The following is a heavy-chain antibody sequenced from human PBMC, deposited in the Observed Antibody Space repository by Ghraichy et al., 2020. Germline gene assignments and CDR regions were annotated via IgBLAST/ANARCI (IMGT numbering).Heavy chain of an antibody. CDR2: FYYSGST. D-gene: IGHD2/OR15-2a*01. J-gene: IGHJ4*02. CDR1: GGSITSSIYY. Sequence: SETLSLTCTVSGGSITSSIYYWGWTRQPPGKGLEWIGSFYYSGSTFYSPSLKSRVTISVDTSKNQFSLNLNSVTPTDTAVYYCASAPYTQAAFDYWGQGTLVTVSS. CDR3: ASAPYTQAAFDY. V-gene: IGHV4-39*01.